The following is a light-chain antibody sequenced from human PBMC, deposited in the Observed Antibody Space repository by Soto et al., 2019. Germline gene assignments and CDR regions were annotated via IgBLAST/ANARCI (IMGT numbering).Light chain of an antibody. V-gene: IGKV3-20*01. CDR3: HQYGSSPRT. CDR1: QSVSSNF. J-gene: IGKJ1*01. CDR2: GAS. Sequence: EIVLTQPPGTLALSPGDRATLSCRASQSVSSNFLAWYQQKPGQAPRLLIYGASIRATGIPDRFNGSGSGTDFTLTIRRLEPEDFAMYYCHQYGSSPRTFGQGSKVEIK.